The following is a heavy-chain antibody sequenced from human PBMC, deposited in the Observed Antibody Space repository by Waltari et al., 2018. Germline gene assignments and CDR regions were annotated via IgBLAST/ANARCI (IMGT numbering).Heavy chain of an antibody. CDR2: IIPIFGTA. Sequence: QVQLVQSGAEVKKPGSSVKVSCKASGGTFSSYAISWVRQAPGQRLEWMGGIIPIFGTANYAQKFQGRVTITADEATSTAYMELSSLRSEDTAVYYCARHGLRITMIVVVNPLYYYGMDVWGQGTTVTVSS. J-gene: IGHJ6*02. CDR1: GGTFSSYA. V-gene: IGHV1-69*13. CDR3: ARHGLRITMIVVVNPLYYYGMDV. D-gene: IGHD3-22*01.